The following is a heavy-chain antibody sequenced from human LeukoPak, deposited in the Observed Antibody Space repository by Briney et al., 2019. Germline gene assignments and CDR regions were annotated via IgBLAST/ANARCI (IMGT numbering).Heavy chain of an antibody. CDR3: MRWSHDSGYYYMDV. Sequence: GGSLRLSCAASGFTFSTYWMGWVRQGPGKGLEWVANIKQDGGESYYVDSVKGRFTISRDNAKNSLYLEMNSLRAEDTAVYYCMRWSHDSGYYYMDVWGKGTTVTVSS. CDR1: GFTFSTYW. V-gene: IGHV3-7*01. D-gene: IGHD3-3*01. J-gene: IGHJ6*03. CDR2: IKQDGGES.